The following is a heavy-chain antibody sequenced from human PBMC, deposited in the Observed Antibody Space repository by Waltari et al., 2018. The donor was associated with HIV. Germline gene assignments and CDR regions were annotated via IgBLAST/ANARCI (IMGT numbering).Heavy chain of an antibody. CDR1: GDTFSSYA. CDR3: ARIKRLVSSGWTSEFDY. CDR2: IIPIFGTA. Sequence: QVQLVQSGAEVKKPVSSVKVSCKASGDTFSSYAITWVRQAPGQGLEWMGGIIPIFGTANYAQKFQGRVTIIADESTSTAYMELRSLRSEDTAMYYCARIKRLVSSGWTSEFDYWGQGTLVTVSS. J-gene: IGHJ4*02. V-gene: IGHV1-69*01. D-gene: IGHD6-19*01.